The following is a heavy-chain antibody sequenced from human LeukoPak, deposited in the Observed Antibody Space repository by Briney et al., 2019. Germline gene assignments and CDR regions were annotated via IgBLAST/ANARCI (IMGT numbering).Heavy chain of an antibody. V-gene: IGHV3-30*02. CDR3: AKGDTS. CDR2: IRYDGSDK. D-gene: IGHD2-21*02. Sequence: PGGSLRLSCAASGFNFSKYDMHWVRQAPGKGLEWVAFIRYDGSDKYYADSVKGRFTISRDNSKNTLYLQMNSLRTEDTAVYYCAKGDTSWGQGTLVTVSS. CDR1: GFNFSKYD. J-gene: IGHJ5*02.